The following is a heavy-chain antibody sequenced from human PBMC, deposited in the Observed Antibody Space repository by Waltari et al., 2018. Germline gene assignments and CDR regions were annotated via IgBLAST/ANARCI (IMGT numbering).Heavy chain of an antibody. J-gene: IGHJ4*02. CDR1: GFTFSSYG. CDR2: IRYDGSNK. CDR3: AGGDCSSTSCYPYYFDY. Sequence: QVQLVESGGGVVQPGGSLRLSCAASGFTFSSYGMHWVRQAPGKGLEWVAFIRYDGSNKYYADSVKGRFTISRDNSKNTLYLQMNSLRAEDTAVYYCAGGDCSSTSCYPYYFDYWGQGTLVTVSS. V-gene: IGHV3-30*02. D-gene: IGHD2-2*01.